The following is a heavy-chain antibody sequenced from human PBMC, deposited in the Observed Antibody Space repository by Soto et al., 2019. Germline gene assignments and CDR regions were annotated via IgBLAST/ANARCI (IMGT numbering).Heavy chain of an antibody. CDR1: GSSISSAGYY. J-gene: IGHJ4*02. CDR3: ARSGVLMSFDKVWGSFGGALDN. Sequence: PSETLSLTCTVSGSSISSAGYYWTWIRQHPGKGLEWIAYIYYSGKSDYNPSLKSRVNISRDTSNNHFALKLSYVTAADTGMYYCARSGVLMSFDKVWGSFGGALDNWGRGPLVT. V-gene: IGHV4-31*03. D-gene: IGHD3-16*01. CDR2: IYYSGKS.